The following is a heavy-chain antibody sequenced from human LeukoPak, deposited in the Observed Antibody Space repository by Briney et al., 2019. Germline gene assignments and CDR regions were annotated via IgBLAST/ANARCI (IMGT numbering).Heavy chain of an antibody. CDR2: IHYTGST. D-gene: IGHD3-10*01. CDR1: GGSISSYY. Sequence: PSETLSLTCTVSGGSISSYYWSWIRQSPGKGLECIGYIHYTGSTNYNPSLKSRVTISVETSKNQFSLKFKSVTAADTAVYYCARGGYYGSGNDFRFDPWGQGTLVTVSS. J-gene: IGHJ5*02. CDR3: ARGGYYGSGNDFRFDP. V-gene: IGHV4-59*01.